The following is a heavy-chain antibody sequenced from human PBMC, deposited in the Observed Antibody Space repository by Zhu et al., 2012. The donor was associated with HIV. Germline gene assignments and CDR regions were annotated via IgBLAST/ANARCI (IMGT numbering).Heavy chain of an antibody. Sequence: QVQLQQWGAGLLKPSETLSLTCAVYGGSFSGYYWAWIRRPPGKGLEWIGEITHIGITEYTPSLTSRVTISVDPSKNQFSLKMRSVTAADTAVYYCSRRPVGTCWGATYFHYYGLDVWGQGTTVIVSS. V-gene: IGHV4-34*02. D-gene: IGHD7-27*01. CDR2: ITHIGIT. J-gene: IGHJ6*02. CDR1: GGSFSGYY. CDR3: SRRPVGTCWGATYFHYYGLDV.